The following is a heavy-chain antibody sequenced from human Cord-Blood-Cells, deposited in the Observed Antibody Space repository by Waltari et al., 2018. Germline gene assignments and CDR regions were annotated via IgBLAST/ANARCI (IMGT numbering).Heavy chain of an antibody. CDR1: GGTFSSYA. J-gene: IGHJ4*02. CDR2: IIPIFGTA. V-gene: IGHV1-69*01. D-gene: IGHD3-10*01. Sequence: QVQLVQSGAEVKKPGSSVKVSCKAAGGTFSSYAISCGRQGPGQGLEGMGGIIPIFGTANYAQKFQGRVTITADESTSTAYMELSSLRSEDTAVYYCARGFGELPFDYWGQGTLVTVSS. CDR3: ARGFGELPFDY.